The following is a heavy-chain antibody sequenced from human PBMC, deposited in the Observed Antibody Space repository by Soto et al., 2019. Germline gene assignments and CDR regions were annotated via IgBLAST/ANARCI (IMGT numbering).Heavy chain of an antibody. CDR3: ASIVIIYPTTYYCDGNYV. J-gene: IGHJ6*02. Sequence: SETLSLTCTVSGGSISSSSYYWGWIRQPPGKGLEWIGSIYYSGSTYYNPSLKSRVTISVDTSKNQFSLKLSSVTAADTAVYYCASIVIIYPTTYYCDGNYVRTQGTTVPVSS. D-gene: IGHD3-16*01. V-gene: IGHV4-39*01. CDR1: GGSISSSSYY. CDR2: IYYSGST.